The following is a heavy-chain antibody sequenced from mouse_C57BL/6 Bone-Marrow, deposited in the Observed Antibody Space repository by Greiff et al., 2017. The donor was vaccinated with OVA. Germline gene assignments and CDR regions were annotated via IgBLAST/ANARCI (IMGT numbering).Heavy chain of an antibody. Sequence: QVHVKQPGAELVKPGASVKMSCKASGYTFTSYWITWVKQRPGQGLEWIGDIYPGSGSTNYNEKFKSKATLTVDTSSSTAYMQLSSLTSEDSAVYYCAWDYGADWGKGTLVTVSA. CDR2: IYPGSGST. J-gene: IGHJ3*01. V-gene: IGHV1-55*01. CDR1: GYTFTSYW. CDR3: AWDYGAD. D-gene: IGHD1-1*02.